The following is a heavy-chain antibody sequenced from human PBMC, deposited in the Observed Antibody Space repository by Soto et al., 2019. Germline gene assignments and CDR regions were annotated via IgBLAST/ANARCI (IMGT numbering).Heavy chain of an antibody. CDR1: GGTFSSYA. V-gene: IGHV1-69*13. Sequence: GASVKVSCKASGGTFSSYAISWVRQAPGQGLEWMGGIIPIFGAANYAQKFQGGVTITADESTSTAYMELSSLRSEDTAVYYCAIDLTPGYFDYWGQGXLVTVSS. J-gene: IGHJ4*02. CDR3: AIDLTPGYFDY. D-gene: IGHD3-9*01. CDR2: IIPIFGAA.